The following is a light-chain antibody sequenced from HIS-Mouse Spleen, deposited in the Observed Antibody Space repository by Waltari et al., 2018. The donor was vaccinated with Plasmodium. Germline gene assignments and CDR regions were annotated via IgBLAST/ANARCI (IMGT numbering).Light chain of an antibody. V-gene: IGLV2-23*01. J-gene: IGLJ3*02. CDR1: SSDVGSYNL. CDR2: EGS. CDR3: CSYAGSSTLV. Sequence: QSALTQPASVSGSPGQSITISCTGTSSDVGSYNLVSWYQQPPGKAPKLLSYEGSKRPAGVLNRFSGSKSGNTASLTISGLQAEDEADYYCCSYAGSSTLVFGGGTKLTVL.